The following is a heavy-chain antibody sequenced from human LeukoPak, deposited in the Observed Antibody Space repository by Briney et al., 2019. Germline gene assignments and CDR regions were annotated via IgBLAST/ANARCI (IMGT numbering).Heavy chain of an antibody. CDR1: GFTFSSYW. CDR3: ARGGLHLGIFFYFDY. V-gene: IGHV3-7*01. J-gene: IGHJ4*02. CDR2: IKQDGSEK. D-gene: IGHD7-27*01. Sequence: GGSLRLSCAASGFTFSSYWMSWVRQAPGKGLEWVANIKQDGSEKYYVDSVKGRFTISRDNAKNSLYLQMNSLRAEDTAVYYCARGGLHLGIFFYFDYWGQGTLVTVSS.